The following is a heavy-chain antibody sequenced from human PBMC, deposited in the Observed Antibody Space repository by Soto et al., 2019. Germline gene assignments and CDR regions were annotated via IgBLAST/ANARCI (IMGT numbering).Heavy chain of an antibody. CDR1: GFTFSSYE. CDR3: ASVPVGAKRIDY. V-gene: IGHV3-48*03. Sequence: EVQLVESGGGLVQPGGSLRLSCAASGFTFSSYEMNWVRQAPGKGLEWFSYISSSGSTIYYADSVKGRFTISRDNAKNALYLQMNSLRAEDTAVYYWASVPVGAKRIDYWGQGTLVTVSS. D-gene: IGHD1-26*01. J-gene: IGHJ4*02. CDR2: ISSSGSTI.